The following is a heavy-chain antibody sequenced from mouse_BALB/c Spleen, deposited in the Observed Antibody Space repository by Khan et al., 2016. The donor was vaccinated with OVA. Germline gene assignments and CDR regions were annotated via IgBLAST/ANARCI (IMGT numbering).Heavy chain of an antibody. CDR3: ARAYYANYRESMDY. CDR2: IWGDGSK. CDR1: GFSLTGYG. V-gene: IGHV2-6-7*01. J-gene: IGHJ4*01. D-gene: IGHD2-10*01. Sequence: QVQLQQSGPGLVAPSQSLSITCTVSGFSLTGYGVNWVRQPPGKGLEWLGMIWGDGSKDYNSDLKSRLSITKDNSKSQVFLKMNSLQTDDTARYYCARAYYANYRESMDYWGQGNSVTVSS.